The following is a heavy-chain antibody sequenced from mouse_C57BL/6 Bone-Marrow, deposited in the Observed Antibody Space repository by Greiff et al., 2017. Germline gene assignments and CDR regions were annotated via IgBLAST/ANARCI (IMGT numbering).Heavy chain of an antibody. Sequence: EVQGVESGGGLVKPGGSLKLSCAASGFTFSDYGMHWVRQAPEKGLEWVAYISSGSSTIYYADTVQGRFTISRGHAKNTLFLQITSLRSEDTAMYYCARGGYYSYAMDYWGQGTSVTVSS. CDR3: ARGGYYSYAMDY. CDR2: ISSGSSTI. V-gene: IGHV5-17*01. CDR1: GFTFSDYG. J-gene: IGHJ4*01. D-gene: IGHD1-2*01.